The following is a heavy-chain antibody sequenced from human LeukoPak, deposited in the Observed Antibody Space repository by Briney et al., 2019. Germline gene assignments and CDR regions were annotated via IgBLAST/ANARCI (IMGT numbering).Heavy chain of an antibody. D-gene: IGHD3-3*01. Sequence: GASVKVSCKVSGYTLTELSMHWVRQAPGKGLEWMGGFDPEDGETIYAQKFQGRVTMTEDTSTGTAYMELSSLRSEDTAVYYCATGDPKAFNFGVPLLGGVNFDYWGQGTLVTVSS. CDR1: GYTLTELS. J-gene: IGHJ4*02. CDR2: FDPEDGET. CDR3: ATGDPKAFNFGVPLLGGVNFDY. V-gene: IGHV1-24*01.